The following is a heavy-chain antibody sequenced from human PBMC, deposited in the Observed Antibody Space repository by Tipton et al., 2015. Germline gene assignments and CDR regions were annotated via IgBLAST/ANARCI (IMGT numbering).Heavy chain of an antibody. D-gene: IGHD2-21*01. CDR1: GASISRGSV. J-gene: IGHJ5*02. CDR3: ASGCINFSCYYWFDP. Sequence: TLSLTCTVSGASISRGSVWGWIRQPPGKGLEWIGFVYPGGGTYYNPSLKSRVTILVDTTQNQVSLRLTSVTAADTAVYYCASGCINFSCYYWFDPWGPGTLVSVSS. V-gene: IGHV4-38-2*02. CDR2: VYPGGGT.